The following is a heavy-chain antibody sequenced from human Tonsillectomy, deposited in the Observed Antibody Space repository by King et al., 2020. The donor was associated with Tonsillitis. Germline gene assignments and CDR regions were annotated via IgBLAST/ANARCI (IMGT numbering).Heavy chain of an antibody. D-gene: IGHD6-19*01. J-gene: IGHJ6*02. CDR2: ISGSGGST. CDR1: GFTFSSYA. CDR3: AKVQINFGHSSGWYGMDV. Sequence: GQLVQSGGGLVQPGGSLRLSCAASGFTFSSYAMSWVRQAPGKGLEWVSAISGSGGSTYYADSVKGRFTISRDNSKNTLYLQMNSLRAEDTAVYYCAKVQINFGHSSGWYGMDVWGQGTTVTVSS. V-gene: IGHV3-23*04.